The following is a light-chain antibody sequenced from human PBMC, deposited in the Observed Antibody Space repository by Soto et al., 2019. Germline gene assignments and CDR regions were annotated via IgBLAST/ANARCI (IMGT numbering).Light chain of an antibody. V-gene: IGLV2-14*01. CDR1: STDVGGYNY. CDR3: GSYTSTDNPFV. Sequence: QSALAQPSSVSGSPGQSITISCTGTSTDVGGYNYVSWYQHHPGKGPKLIIYEVNNRPSGVSDRFSGSKSGNKASLTISNLEAEDESDYYCGSYTSTDNPFVFGTGTKV. CDR2: EVN. J-gene: IGLJ1*01.